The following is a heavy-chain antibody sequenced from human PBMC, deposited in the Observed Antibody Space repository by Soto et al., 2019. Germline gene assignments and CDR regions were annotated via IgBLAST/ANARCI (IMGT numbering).Heavy chain of an antibody. CDR3: ARDLQAPYSSSAGY. V-gene: IGHV3-30-3*01. D-gene: IGHD6-6*01. CDR1: GFTFSSYA. CDR2: ISYDGSNK. Sequence: GGSLRLSCAASGFTFSSYAMHWVRQAPGKGLEWVAVISYDGSNKYYADSVKGRFTISRDNSKNTLYLQMNGLRAEDTAVYYCARDLQAPYSSSAGYWGQGTLVTVSS. J-gene: IGHJ4*02.